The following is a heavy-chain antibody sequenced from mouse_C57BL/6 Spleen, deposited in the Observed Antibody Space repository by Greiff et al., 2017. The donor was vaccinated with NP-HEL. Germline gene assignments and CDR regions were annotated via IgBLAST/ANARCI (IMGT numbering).Heavy chain of an antibody. V-gene: IGHV5-17*01. J-gene: IGHJ3*01. CDR1: GFTFSDYG. Sequence: EVKLMESGGGLAKPGGSLKLSCAASGFTFSDYGMHWVRQAPEKGLEWVAYISSGSSTIYYADTVKGRFTISRDNAKNTLFLQMTSLRSEDTAMYYCARNGNYAWFAYWGQGTLVTVSA. CDR2: ISSGSSTI. D-gene: IGHD2-1*01. CDR3: ARNGNYAWFAY.